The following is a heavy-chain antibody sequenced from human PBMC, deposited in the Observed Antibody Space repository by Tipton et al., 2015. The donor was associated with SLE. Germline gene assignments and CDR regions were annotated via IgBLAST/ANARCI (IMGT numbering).Heavy chain of an antibody. Sequence: TLSLTCTVSGGSISSSSYYWGWIRQPPGKGLEWIGSIYYSGITYYNPSLKSRVTISVDTSKNQFSLKLSSVTAADTAVYYCARNLRQLVPNSQNYWGQGTLVTVSS. CDR2: IYYSGIT. D-gene: IGHD6-6*01. CDR1: GGSISSSSYY. J-gene: IGHJ4*02. V-gene: IGHV4-39*07. CDR3: ARNLRQLVPNSQNY.